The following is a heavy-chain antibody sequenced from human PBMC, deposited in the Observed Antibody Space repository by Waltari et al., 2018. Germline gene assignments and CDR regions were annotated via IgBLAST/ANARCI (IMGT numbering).Heavy chain of an antibody. CDR1: GFPFSTYS. D-gene: IGHD6-6*01. CDR3: ARDRVEYSSSGADY. CDR2: ITSSSNYV. J-gene: IGHJ4*02. Sequence: EVQLVESGGGLVKPGGSLRLSCGASGFPFSTYSMNWVRQAPGKGLEWVSSITSSSNYVYYADSVKGRFTISRENAKTSLYLQMNGLRAEDTAVYYCARDRVEYSSSGADYWGQGTLVTVSS. V-gene: IGHV3-21*06.